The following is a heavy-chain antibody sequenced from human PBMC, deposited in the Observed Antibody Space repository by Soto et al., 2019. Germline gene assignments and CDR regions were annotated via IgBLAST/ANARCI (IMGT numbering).Heavy chain of an antibody. Sequence: QVQLVQSGAEVKKPGSSVKVSCKSSGYTFTIYTVTWVRQAPGQGLEWMGRIIPIFTQTNYAQKFQDGVTITADKSTSTVYMELSGLRYEDTAVYYCARGGVGAAGGMDVWGQGTMVTVSS. D-gene: IGHD1-26*01. V-gene: IGHV1-69*08. CDR2: IIPIFTQT. CDR1: GYTFTIYT. J-gene: IGHJ6*02. CDR3: ARGGVGAAGGMDV.